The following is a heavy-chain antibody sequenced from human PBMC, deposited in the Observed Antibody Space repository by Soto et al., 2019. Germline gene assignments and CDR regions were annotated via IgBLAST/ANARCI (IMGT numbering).Heavy chain of an antibody. CDR3: ARDQDAFDF. Sequence: GGSLRLSCAASGFTFSYYSMIWVRQAPGKGLEWVSSISSSSSYIYFADSVKGRFTISRGNAKNSLYLQMNSLRAEDTAVYYCARDQDAFDFWGQGTMVTVS. V-gene: IGHV3-21*01. CDR2: ISSSSSYI. CDR1: GFTFSYYS. J-gene: IGHJ3*01.